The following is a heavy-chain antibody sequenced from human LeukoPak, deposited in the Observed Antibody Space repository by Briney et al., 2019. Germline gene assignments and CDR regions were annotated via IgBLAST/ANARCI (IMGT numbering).Heavy chain of an antibody. D-gene: IGHD1-26*01. Sequence: GGSLRLSCAASGFTVSSNYMTWVRQAPGKGLEWVSIIYSGGSTSYADSVKGQFTISRDNSKYTLYLQMNSLRAEDTVVYYCARDVVGATYFDWGQGTPVTVSS. J-gene: IGHJ4*02. CDR3: ARDVVGATYFD. V-gene: IGHV3-53*01. CDR1: GFTVSSNY. CDR2: IYSGGST.